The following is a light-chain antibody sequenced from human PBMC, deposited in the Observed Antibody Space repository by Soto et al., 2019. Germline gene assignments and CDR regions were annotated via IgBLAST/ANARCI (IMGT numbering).Light chain of an antibody. Sequence: AIRMTQSPSSLSASTGDKLTITCRVSQPINNYLAWYQQRPGEPPKLLIYAASTLQSGVPSRFSGTGSGTDFTLTISCLQSEDFAAYYWQHYNTFPWTFGQGTKVEV. CDR1: QPINNY. CDR2: AAS. CDR3: QHYNTFPWT. J-gene: IGKJ1*01. V-gene: IGKV1-8*01.